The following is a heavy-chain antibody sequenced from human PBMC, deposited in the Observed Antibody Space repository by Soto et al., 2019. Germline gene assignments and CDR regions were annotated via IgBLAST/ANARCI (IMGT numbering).Heavy chain of an antibody. Sequence: QVQLVESGGGVVQPGRSLRLSCAASGFTFSSYGMHWVRQAPGKGLEWVAVISYDGSNKYYADSVKGQFTISRDNSKNTLYLQMNSLRAEDTAVYYCAKEAPAEYSSSSADYWGQGTLVTASS. V-gene: IGHV3-30*18. CDR1: GFTFSSYG. D-gene: IGHD6-6*01. J-gene: IGHJ4*02. CDR2: ISYDGSNK. CDR3: AKEAPAEYSSSSADY.